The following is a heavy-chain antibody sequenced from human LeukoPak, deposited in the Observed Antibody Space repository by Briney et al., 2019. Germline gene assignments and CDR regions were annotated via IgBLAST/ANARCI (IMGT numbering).Heavy chain of an antibody. CDR3: ARDDPDYYDSSGYFDY. V-gene: IGHV1-18*01. Sequence: ASVKVSCKASGGTFSSYAISWVRQAPGQGLEWMGWISAYNGNTNYAQKLQGRVTMTTDTSTSTAYMELRSLRSDDTAVYYCARDDPDYYDSSGYFDYWGQGTLVTVSS. CDR2: ISAYNGNT. J-gene: IGHJ4*02. CDR1: GGTFSSYA. D-gene: IGHD3-22*01.